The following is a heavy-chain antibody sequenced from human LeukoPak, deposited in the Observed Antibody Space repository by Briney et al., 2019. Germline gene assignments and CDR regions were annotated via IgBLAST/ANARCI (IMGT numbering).Heavy chain of an antibody. D-gene: IGHD3-3*01. J-gene: IGHJ5*02. V-gene: IGHV4-38-2*02. CDR2: IYHSGST. CDR1: GYSISSGYY. CDR3: ARDGIGDWFDP. Sequence: SETLSLTCTVSGYSISSGYYWGWIRQPPGKGLEWIGSIYHSGSTYYNPSLKSRVTISVDTSKNQFSLKLSSVTAADTAVYYCARDGIGDWFDPWGQGTLVTVSS.